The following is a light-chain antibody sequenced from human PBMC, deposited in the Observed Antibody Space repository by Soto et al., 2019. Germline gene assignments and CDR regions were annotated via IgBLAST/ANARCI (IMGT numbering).Light chain of an antibody. CDR3: QRYDISAPWRT. Sequence: EIVLTQSPGTLSLSPGERATLSCRASQSVYRNFLAGYQQKPGQAPKLLIYDASSRATGIPDRFSGSGSGTDFTLTISRLEPEDIAVYYCQRYDISAPWRTFGQGTKVEVK. CDR1: QSVYRNF. CDR2: DAS. V-gene: IGKV3-20*01. J-gene: IGKJ1*01.